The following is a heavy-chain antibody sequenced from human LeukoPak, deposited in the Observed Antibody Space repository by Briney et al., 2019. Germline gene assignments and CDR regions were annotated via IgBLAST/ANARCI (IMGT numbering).Heavy chain of an antibody. CDR1: GFTFSSDW. Sequence: PGGSLRLSCAASGFTFSSDWMSWVRQAPGKGLEWVANIKQDGSEKYYVDSVKGRFTISRDNAKNSLYLQMNRLRAEDTAVYYCARDRIAVAGNDYWGQGTLVTVSS. CDR2: IKQDGSEK. V-gene: IGHV3-7*03. D-gene: IGHD6-19*01. J-gene: IGHJ4*02. CDR3: ARDRIAVAGNDY.